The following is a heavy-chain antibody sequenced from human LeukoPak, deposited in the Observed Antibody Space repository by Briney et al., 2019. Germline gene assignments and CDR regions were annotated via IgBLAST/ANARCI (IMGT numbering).Heavy chain of an antibody. D-gene: IGHD5-18*01. V-gene: IGHV1-18*01. J-gene: IGHJ6*02. CDR2: ISAYNGNT. Sequence: GASVKVSCKASGYTFTSYGISWVRQAPGQGLEWMGWISAYNGNTNYAQKLQGRVTMTTDTSTSTAYMELRSLRSDDTAVYYCARDPWIQLWLPYYYGMDVWGQGTTVTVSS. CDR1: GYTFTSYG. CDR3: ARDPWIQLWLPYYYGMDV.